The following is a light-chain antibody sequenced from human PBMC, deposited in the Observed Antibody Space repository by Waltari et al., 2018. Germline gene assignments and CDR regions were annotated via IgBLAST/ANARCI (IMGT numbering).Light chain of an antibody. V-gene: IGLV1-51*01. J-gene: IGLJ2*01. CDR2: DNN. CDR3: GTWDSSLNAVL. CDR1: TSNLGSNY. Sequence: QSVLTQPPSVSAAPGQKVTISCPGGTSNLGSNYLYWYQQLPGTAPKLLISDNNRRPSGIPKRFSGSKSGTSATLGITGLQTGDEADYFCGTWDSSLNAVLFGGGTKLTVL.